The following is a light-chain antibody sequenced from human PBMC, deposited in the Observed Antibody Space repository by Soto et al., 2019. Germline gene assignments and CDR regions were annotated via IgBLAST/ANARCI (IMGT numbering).Light chain of an antibody. V-gene: IGKV3-20*01. CDR2: GAS. CDR1: QSVSSSY. J-gene: IGKJ3*01. Sequence: EIVLTQSPGTLSLSPGERATLSCRASQSVSSSYLACYQQKPGQAPRLIIYGASSRATGIPDRFSGSGSGTDFTLTISRLEPEDFAVYYCQQYGSSRFTFGPGTKVDIK. CDR3: QQYGSSRFT.